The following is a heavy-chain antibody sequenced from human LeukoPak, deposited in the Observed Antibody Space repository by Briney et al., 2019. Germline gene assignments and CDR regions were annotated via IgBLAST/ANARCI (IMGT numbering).Heavy chain of an antibody. D-gene: IGHD2-15*01. CDR1: GYTFTGYY. J-gene: IGHJ4*02. V-gene: IGHV1-2*06. Sequence: ASVKVSCKASGYTFTGYYMHWVRQAPGQGLEWMGRINPNSGGTNYAQKFQGRVTMTRDTSISTAYMELSRLRSDDTAVYYCARDSIYCSGGSCYDYWGQGTLVTVSS. CDR2: INPNSGGT. CDR3: ARDSIYCSGGSCYDY.